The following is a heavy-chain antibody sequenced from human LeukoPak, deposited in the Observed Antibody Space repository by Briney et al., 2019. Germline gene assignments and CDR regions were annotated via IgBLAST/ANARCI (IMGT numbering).Heavy chain of an antibody. CDR2: ISTTSDYI. CDR1: GFTFSSYN. Sequence: GGSLRLSCAASGFTFSSYNMNWDRHVPGEGLGWVSSISTTSDYISYADSLKGRFTISRDNAKNTLNLQMNSLRAEDTAVYHCSRDLGQNYDTSDNWFDPWGQGTLVTVSS. CDR3: SRDLGQNYDTSDNWFDP. V-gene: IGHV3-21*01. D-gene: IGHD3-22*01. J-gene: IGHJ5*02.